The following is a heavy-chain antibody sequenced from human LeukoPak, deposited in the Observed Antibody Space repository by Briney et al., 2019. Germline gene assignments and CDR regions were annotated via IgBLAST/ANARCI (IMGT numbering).Heavy chain of an antibody. D-gene: IGHD1-1*01. CDR1: GFTVSSNY. Sequence: GGSLRLSCAASGFTVSSNYMSWVRQAPGKGLEWVSIIYSSGNTYYADSVKGRFTISRDKSKNTVYLQMNSLRAEDTAVYYCARVLGNYNSLDYWGQGTLLTVSS. CDR2: IYSSGNT. V-gene: IGHV3-66*01. CDR3: ARVLGNYNSLDY. J-gene: IGHJ4*02.